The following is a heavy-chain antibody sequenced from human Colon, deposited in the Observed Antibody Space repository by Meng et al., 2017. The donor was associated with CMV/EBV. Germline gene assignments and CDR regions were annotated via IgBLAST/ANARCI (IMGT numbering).Heavy chain of an antibody. V-gene: IGHV3-23*01. CDR2: ISGSGGST. CDR3: ARDDGTATTPDY. CDR1: GFTFSSYA. D-gene: IGHD1-7*01. J-gene: IGHJ4*02. Sequence: GESLKISCAASGFTFSSYAMSWVRQAPGKGLEWVSAISGSGGSTYYADSVKGRFTISRDNSKNTLYLQMNSLRPEDTAVYYCARDDGTATTPDYWGQGTLVTVSS.